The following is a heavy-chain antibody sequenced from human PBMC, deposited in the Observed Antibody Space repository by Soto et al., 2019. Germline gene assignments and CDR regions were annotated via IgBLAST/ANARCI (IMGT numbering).Heavy chain of an antibody. Sequence: EVQLLESGGGLVQPGGSLRLSCAASGFTFSNYAMSWVRQAPGKGLEWVSAISGSGSSTYYADSVKGRFTISRDNSKNTLYLQRNSLRAEDSAVYYCAYFTAVSYYYGMDVWGQGTTVTVSS. V-gene: IGHV3-23*01. CDR1: GFTFSNYA. J-gene: IGHJ6*02. D-gene: IGHD4-4*01. CDR2: ISGSGSST. CDR3: AYFTAVSYYYGMDV.